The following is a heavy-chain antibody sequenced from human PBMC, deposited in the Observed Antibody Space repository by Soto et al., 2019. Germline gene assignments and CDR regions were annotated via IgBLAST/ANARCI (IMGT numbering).Heavy chain of an antibody. CDR2: IYYSGST. Sequence: QVQLQESGPGLVKPSETLSLTCTVSGGTISSWYWSWIRQPPGKGLEWIGYIYYSGSTNCNPSLKSRGTRSVDTSKNQFSLKLSSVTAADTAVYYCARRYGSAIDYWGQGTLVTVSS. CDR3: ARRYGSAIDY. D-gene: IGHD1-26*01. V-gene: IGHV4-59*08. J-gene: IGHJ4*02. CDR1: GGTISSWY.